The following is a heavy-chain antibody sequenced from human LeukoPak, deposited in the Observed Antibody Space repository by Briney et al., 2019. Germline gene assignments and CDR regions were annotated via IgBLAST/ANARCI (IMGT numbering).Heavy chain of an antibody. CDR3: LSVGSSARGDY. CDR1: GFTFSSYA. V-gene: IGHV3-23*01. D-gene: IGHD6-13*01. J-gene: IGHJ4*02. Sequence: GGSLRLSCAASGFTFSSYAMSWVRQAPGKGLEWVSAISGSGGSTYYADSVKGRFTISRDNSKNTLFVQMDRLRTEDTAVYYCLSVGSSARGDYWGQGTLVIVSS. CDR2: ISGSGGST.